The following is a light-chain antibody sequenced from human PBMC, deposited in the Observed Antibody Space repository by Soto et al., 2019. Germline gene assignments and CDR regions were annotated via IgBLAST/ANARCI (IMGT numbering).Light chain of an antibody. CDR1: SSDVGGYND. CDR3: SSYTSSSTLVV. V-gene: IGLV2-14*01. J-gene: IGLJ2*01. CDR2: EVS. Sequence: QSALTQPASVSGSPGQSITISCTGTSSDVGGYNDVSWYQQHPGKAPKLMIYEVSNRPSGVSNRFFGSKSGNTASLTISGRQAEDEADYYCSSYTSSSTLVVFGGGTKLTVL.